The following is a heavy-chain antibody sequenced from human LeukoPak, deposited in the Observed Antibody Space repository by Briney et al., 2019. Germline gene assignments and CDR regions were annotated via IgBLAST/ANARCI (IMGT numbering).Heavy chain of an antibody. CDR3: ATYGQVLLPFES. CDR1: RFTFSSYS. Sequence: GGSLRLSCAASRFTFSSYSMIWVRQPPGKGLECVSSIFPSGGEIHYADSVRGRFTISRDNSKSTLSLQMNSLRAEDTAIYYCATYGQVLLPFESWGQGTLVTVSS. CDR2: IFPSGGEI. V-gene: IGHV3-23*01. D-gene: IGHD2-8*02. J-gene: IGHJ4*02.